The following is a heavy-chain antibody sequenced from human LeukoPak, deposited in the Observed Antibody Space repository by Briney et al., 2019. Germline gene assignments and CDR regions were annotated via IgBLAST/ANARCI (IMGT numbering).Heavy chain of an antibody. V-gene: IGHV3-30*02. CDR1: RFSFSAYG. J-gene: IGHJ4*02. D-gene: IGHD6-6*01. CDR3: VKDAFSSSYD. CDR2: IHYDRCSE. Sequence: PGGSLRLSXSASRFSFSAYGMHWVRQAPGKGLEWVAFIHYDRCSEYYAESVRGRFTISRDNSKYTLYLEMNSLRPDDSAVYYCVKDAFSSSYDWGQGTLVTVSS.